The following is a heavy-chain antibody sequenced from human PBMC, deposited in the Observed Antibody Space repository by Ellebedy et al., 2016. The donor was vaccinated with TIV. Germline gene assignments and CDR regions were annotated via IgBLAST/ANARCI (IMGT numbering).Heavy chain of an antibody. CDR1: GASFTHYY. J-gene: IGHJ6*03. CDR2: INHSGST. D-gene: IGHD3-10*01. V-gene: IGHV4-34*01. CDR3: ARVRTPIYYGSGRFNHFDHYMDV. Sequence: SETLSLTXAVYGASFTHYYWTWIRQPPGKGLEWIGEINHSGSTIYNPSLKGRVTISVDRSKNQFSLKLSSVTAADTAVYYCARVRTPIYYGSGRFNHFDHYMDVWGDGTTVTVSS.